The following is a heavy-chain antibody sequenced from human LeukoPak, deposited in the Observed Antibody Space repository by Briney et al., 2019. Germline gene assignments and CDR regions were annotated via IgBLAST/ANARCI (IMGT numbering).Heavy chain of an antibody. J-gene: IGHJ6*03. V-gene: IGHV1-3*03. D-gene: IGHD5-12*01. CDR3: ARGSVATMGQYYYYYMDV. Sequence: ASVKVSCKASGYTFTSYAMHWVRQAPGQRLEWMRWINAGNGNTKYSQEFQGRVTITRDTSASTAYMELSSLRSEDMAVYYCARGSVATMGQYYYYYMDVWGKGTTVTVSS. CDR2: INAGNGNT. CDR1: GYTFTSYA.